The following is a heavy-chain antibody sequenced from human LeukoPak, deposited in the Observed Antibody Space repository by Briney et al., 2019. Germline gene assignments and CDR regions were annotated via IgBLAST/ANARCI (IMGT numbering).Heavy chain of an antibody. V-gene: IGHV4-59*10. J-gene: IGHJ4*02. Sequence: SETLSLTCAVYGGSFSGYYWSWIRQPAGKGLEWIGRIYTSGSTNYNPSLKSRVTISVDTSKNQFSLKLSSVTAADTAVYYCARSSSGYYYSDYWGQGTLVTVSS. CDR1: GGSFSGYY. D-gene: IGHD3-22*01. CDR2: IYTSGST. CDR3: ARSSSGYYYSDY.